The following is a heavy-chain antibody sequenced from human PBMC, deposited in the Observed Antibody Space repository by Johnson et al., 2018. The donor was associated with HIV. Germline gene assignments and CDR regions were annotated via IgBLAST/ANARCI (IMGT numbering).Heavy chain of an antibody. CDR2: IYSDDI. V-gene: IGHV3-66*01. Sequence: MLLVESGGGLVQPGGSLRLSCAASGFTVSSNYMSWVRQAPGKGLEWVSVIYSDDIDYADSVKGRFTISRDNAKNSLYLQMNSVRDDDTAVYYCERGQWLVPGAFDIWGQGTMVTVSS. CDR3: ERGQWLVPGAFDI. D-gene: IGHD6-19*01. CDR1: GFTVSSNY. J-gene: IGHJ3*02.